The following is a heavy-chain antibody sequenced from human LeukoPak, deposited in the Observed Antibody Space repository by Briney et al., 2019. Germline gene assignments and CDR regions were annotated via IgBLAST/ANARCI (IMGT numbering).Heavy chain of an antibody. V-gene: IGHV4-59*12. CDR3: ARDRKQQLVRGEVY. J-gene: IGHJ4*02. D-gene: IGHD6-13*01. CDR1: GGSISSYY. Sequence: SETLSLTCTVSGGSISSYYWSWIRQPPGKGLEWIGSIYHSGSTYYNPSLKSRVTISVDTSKNQFSLKLSSVTAADTAVYYCARDRKQQLVRGEVYWGQGTLVTASS. CDR2: IYHSGST.